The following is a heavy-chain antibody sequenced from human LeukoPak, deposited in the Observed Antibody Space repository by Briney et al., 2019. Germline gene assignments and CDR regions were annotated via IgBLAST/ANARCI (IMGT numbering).Heavy chain of an antibody. CDR2: IIPIFGTA. Sequence: GASVKVSCKASGGTFSSYAISWVRQAPGQGLGWMGGIIPIFGTANYAQKFQGRVTITADESTSTAYMELSSPRSEDTAVYYCARDDGVVVPAAMLNWGQGTLVTVSS. J-gene: IGHJ4*02. CDR1: GGTFSSYA. CDR3: ARDDGVVVPAAMLN. V-gene: IGHV1-69*13. D-gene: IGHD2-2*01.